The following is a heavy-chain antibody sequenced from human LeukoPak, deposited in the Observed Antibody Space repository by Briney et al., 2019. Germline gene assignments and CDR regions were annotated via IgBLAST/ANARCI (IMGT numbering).Heavy chain of an antibody. V-gene: IGHV3-30-3*01. CDR2: ISYDGGNT. D-gene: IGHD1-1*01. CDR1: GFTFSSNA. Sequence: GGSLRLSCAASGFTFSSNAIHWVRQAPGKGLEWVAEISYDGGNTYYADSVKGRFTISRDNSKNALYLQMNSLRAEDTAVYYCAKEGTGIHFDYWGQGTLVTVSS. CDR3: AKEGTGIHFDY. J-gene: IGHJ4*02.